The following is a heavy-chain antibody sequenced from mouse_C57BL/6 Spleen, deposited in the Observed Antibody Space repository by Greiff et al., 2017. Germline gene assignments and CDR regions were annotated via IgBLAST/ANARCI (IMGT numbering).Heavy chain of an antibody. V-gene: IGHV1-53*01. J-gene: IGHJ3*01. D-gene: IGHD2-3*01. CDR3: ARSGWLLREDWFAY. CDR2: INPSNGGT. CDR1: GYTFTSYW. Sequence: QVQLQQSGTELVKPGASVKLSCKASGYTFTSYWMHWVKQRPGQGLEWIGNINPSNGGTNYNEKFKSKATLTVDKSSSTAYMQLSSLTSEDSAVYYCARSGWLLREDWFAYWGQGTLVTVSA.